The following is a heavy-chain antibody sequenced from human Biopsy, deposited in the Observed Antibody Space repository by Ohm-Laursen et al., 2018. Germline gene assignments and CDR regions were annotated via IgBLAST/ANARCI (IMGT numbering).Heavy chain of an antibody. V-gene: IGHV4-34*01. D-gene: IGHD2-2*01. Sequence: TLSLTCAVYGGTYSGYYWGWIRQPPGKGLEWIGEVHHDGRANYNPSLKSRVTISGDMSKKQFSLKLSGVTAADTAVYYCARFIVPSLHCSNGVCPIRWFDPWGRGTLVTVFS. CDR1: GGTYSGYY. CDR2: VHHDGRA. CDR3: ARFIVPSLHCSNGVCPIRWFDP. J-gene: IGHJ5*02.